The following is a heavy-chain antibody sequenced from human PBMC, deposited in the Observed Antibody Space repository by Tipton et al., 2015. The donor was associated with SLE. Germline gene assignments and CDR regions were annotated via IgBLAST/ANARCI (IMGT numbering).Heavy chain of an antibody. D-gene: IGHD7-27*01. CDR2: IYYSGST. V-gene: IGHV4-59*01. CDR3: ARDPASNWGSGWFDP. Sequence: TLSLTCTVSGGSISSYYWSWIRQPPGKGLEWIGYIYYSGSTNYNPSLKSRVTISVDTSKNQFSLKLSSVTAADTAVYYCARDPASNWGSGWFDPWGQGTLVTVSS. CDR1: GGSISSYY. J-gene: IGHJ5*02.